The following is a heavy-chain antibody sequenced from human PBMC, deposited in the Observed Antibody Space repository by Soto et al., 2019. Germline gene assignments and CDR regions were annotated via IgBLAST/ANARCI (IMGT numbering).Heavy chain of an antibody. D-gene: IGHD3-10*01. Sequence: SETLSLTCTVSGGSISNYYWSWIRQPPGKGLEWIGYIHYSGSTNYKPSLKSRVTISVDTSKNQFSLKLSSVTAADTAVYYCARVRWYYSSGSYFWFDPWGQGTLVTVSS. CDR2: IHYSGST. CDR1: GGSISNYY. J-gene: IGHJ5*02. CDR3: ARVRWYYSSGSYFWFDP. V-gene: IGHV4-59*01.